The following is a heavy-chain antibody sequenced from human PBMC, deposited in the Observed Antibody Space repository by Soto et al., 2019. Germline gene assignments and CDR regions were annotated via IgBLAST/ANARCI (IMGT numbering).Heavy chain of an antibody. CDR1: GYTLTELS. D-gene: IGHD3-22*01. CDR2: FDPEDGET. J-gene: IGHJ6*02. CDR3: ATAYYYDSSGYYHYYYYGMDV. V-gene: IGHV1-24*01. Sequence: GASVKVSCKVSGYTLTELSMHWVRQAPGKGLEWMGGFDPEDGETIYAQKFQGRVTMTEDTSTDTAYMELSSLRSEDTAVYYCATAYYYDSSGYYHYYYYGMDVWGQGTTVTVSS.